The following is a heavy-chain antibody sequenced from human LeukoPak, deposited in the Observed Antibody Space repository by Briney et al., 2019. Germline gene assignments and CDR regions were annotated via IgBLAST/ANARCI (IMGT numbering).Heavy chain of an antibody. CDR2: TNHSGTT. Sequence: SETLSLTCAVYGGSFSGYYWSWIGQPPGKGLERIGETNHSGTTTYTPSLKSRVTISIDASKNHSSLKLSSVTAADTAAYYCARDYDSSGPAGYWGQGTLVTVSS. V-gene: IGHV4-34*01. J-gene: IGHJ4*02. D-gene: IGHD3-22*01. CDR3: ARDYDSSGPAGY. CDR1: GGSFSGYY.